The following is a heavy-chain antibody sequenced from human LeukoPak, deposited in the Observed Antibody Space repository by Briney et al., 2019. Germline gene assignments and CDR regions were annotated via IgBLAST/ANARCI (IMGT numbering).Heavy chain of an antibody. CDR3: AKRAPKYQLLAPAPHFGD. V-gene: IGHV3-30*02. CDR1: GFTFSSYG. CDR2: IRYDGSNK. Sequence: GGSLRLSCAASGFTFSSYGMHWVRQAPGKGLEWVAFIRYDGSNKYYADSVKGRFTISRDNSKNTLYLQMNSLRAEDTAVYYCAKRAPKYQLLAPAPHFGDWGQGTLVTVSS. D-gene: IGHD2-2*01. J-gene: IGHJ4*02.